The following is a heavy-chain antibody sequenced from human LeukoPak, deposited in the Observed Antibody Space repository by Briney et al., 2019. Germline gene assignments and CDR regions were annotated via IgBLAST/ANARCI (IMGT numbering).Heavy chain of an antibody. Sequence: PGGSLRLSCAASGFTFDDYGMSWVRQAPGKGLEWVSLISWDGGSTYYADSVKGRFTISRDNSKNSLYLQMNSLRAEDTALYYCAASLSSSSCIDYWGQGTLVTVSS. CDR3: AASLSSSSCIDY. D-gene: IGHD6-6*01. CDR1: GFTFDDYG. V-gene: IGHV3-43D*03. J-gene: IGHJ4*02. CDR2: ISWDGGST.